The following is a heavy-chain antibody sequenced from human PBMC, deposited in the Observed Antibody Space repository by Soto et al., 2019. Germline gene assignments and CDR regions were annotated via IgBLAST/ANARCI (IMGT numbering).Heavy chain of an antibody. D-gene: IGHD2-15*01. CDR3: ARASSGGNWDFDL. J-gene: IGHJ4*02. Sequence: SETLSLTCAVSGYSITTGYYWGWIRQPPGKGLEWIGSISHSGNSYHNPSLKSRVTISRDTSKNQFSLKLRSVTAADTAMYFCARASSGGNWDFDLWGQGSLVTVS. CDR1: GYSITTGYY. CDR2: ISHSGNS. V-gene: IGHV4-38-2*01.